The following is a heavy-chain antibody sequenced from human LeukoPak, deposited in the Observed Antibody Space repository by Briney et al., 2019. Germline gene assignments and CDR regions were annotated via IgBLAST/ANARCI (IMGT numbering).Heavy chain of an antibody. J-gene: IGHJ4*02. V-gene: IGHV6-1*01. Sequence: HSQTLSLTCAISGDSFSSNSAAWNWLRQSPSRGLEWLGRTYYRSNLNNDYAVSVKSRITINPDTSKNQFSLHLNSVTPEDTAVYYCARTRLHHNYGSGTSFDYWGQGTLVTISS. CDR3: ARTRLHHNYGSGTSFDY. CDR2: TYYRSNLNN. CDR1: GDSFSSNSAA. D-gene: IGHD3-10*01.